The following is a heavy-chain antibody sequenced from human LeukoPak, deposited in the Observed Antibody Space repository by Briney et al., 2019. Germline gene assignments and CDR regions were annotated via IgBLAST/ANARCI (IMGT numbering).Heavy chain of an antibody. CDR1: GGTFSSYA. CDR2: IIPIFGTA. CDR3: ARDGGYIFDY. V-gene: IGHV1-69*05. J-gene: IGHJ4*02. D-gene: IGHD5-12*01. Sequence: SVKVSCKASGGTFSSYAISWVRQAPGQGLEWMGRIIPIFGTANYAQKFQGRVTITTDESTSTAYMELSSLRSDDTAVYYCARDGGYIFDYWGQGTLVTVSS.